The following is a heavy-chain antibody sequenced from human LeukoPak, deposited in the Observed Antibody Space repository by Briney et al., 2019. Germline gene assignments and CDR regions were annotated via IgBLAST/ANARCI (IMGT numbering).Heavy chain of an antibody. Sequence: GGSLRLSCAASGFTFSSYAMHWVRQAPGKGLEWVAVISYDGSNKYYADSVKGRFTISRDNSKNTLYLQMNSLRAEDTAVYYCARIAVENWFDPWAREPWSPSPQ. CDR2: ISYDGSNK. CDR3: ARIAVENWFDP. J-gene: IGHJ5*02. CDR1: GFTFSSYA. D-gene: IGHD6-19*01. V-gene: IGHV3-30-3*01.